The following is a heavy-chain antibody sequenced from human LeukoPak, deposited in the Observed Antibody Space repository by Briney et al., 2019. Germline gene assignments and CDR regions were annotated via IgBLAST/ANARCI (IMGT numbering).Heavy chain of an antibody. CDR1: GITFSGSG. CDR3: ARKNGLDY. J-gene: IGHJ4*02. V-gene: IGHV3-23*01. CDR2: ISGSGSNT. Sequence: PGGSLRLSCAASGITFSGSGMSWVRQAPGKGLEWVSTISGSGSNTHYADSVKGRFTISRDNYKDTLYLQMNSLRAEDTAVYYCARKNGLDYWGQGTLVTVSS.